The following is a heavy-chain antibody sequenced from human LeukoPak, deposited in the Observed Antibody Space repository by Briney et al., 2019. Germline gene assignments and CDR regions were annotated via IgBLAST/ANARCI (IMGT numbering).Heavy chain of an antibody. J-gene: IGHJ4*02. CDR1: GGSISSYY. Sequence: SETLSLTCTVSGGSISSYYWSWIRQPPGKGLEWIGFIYYSGSTNYNPSLQSRVTISVDTSKNQFSLTLSSVTAADTAMYYCARHQAAGTLFDYWGQRTLVTVSS. CDR3: ARHQAAGTLFDY. CDR2: IYYSGST. V-gene: IGHV4-59*08. D-gene: IGHD6-19*01.